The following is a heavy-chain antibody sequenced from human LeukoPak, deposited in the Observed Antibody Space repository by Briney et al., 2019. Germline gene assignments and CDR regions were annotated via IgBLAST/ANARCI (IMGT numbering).Heavy chain of an antibody. CDR2: ISSSGSTI. D-gene: IGHD3-10*02. Sequence: PGGSLRLTCAASGFTFSSYEMNWVRQAPGKGLEWVSYISSSGSTIYYADSVKGRFTISRDNAKNSLYLQMNSLRAEDTAVYYCAELGITMIGGVWGRGTTVTISS. CDR1: GFTFSSYE. J-gene: IGHJ6*04. V-gene: IGHV3-48*03. CDR3: AELGITMIGGV.